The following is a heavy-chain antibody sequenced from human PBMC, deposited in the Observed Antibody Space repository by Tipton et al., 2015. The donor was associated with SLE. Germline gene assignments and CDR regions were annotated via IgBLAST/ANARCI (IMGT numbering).Heavy chain of an antibody. V-gene: IGHV4-59*12. CDR2: IYHSGNT. CDR1: GGSISSYY. CDR3: AKDPSSGSYKRYFMDV. Sequence: TLSLTCTVSGGSISSYYWSWIRQPPGKGLGWIGEIYHSGNTNYNPSLKSRVTISVDKSKNEFSLKLSSVTAADTAVYYCAKDPSSGSYKRYFMDVWGKGTTVTVSS. J-gene: IGHJ6*03. D-gene: IGHD1-26*01.